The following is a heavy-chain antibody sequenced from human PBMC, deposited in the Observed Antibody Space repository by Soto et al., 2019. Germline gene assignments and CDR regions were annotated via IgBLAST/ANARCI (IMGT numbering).Heavy chain of an antibody. V-gene: IGHV4-59*08. CDR1: GGSISSYY. CDR3: ARRYGSGFDY. CDR2: IYYSGST. D-gene: IGHD6-19*01. Sequence: QVQLQESGPGLVKPSETLSLTCTGSGGSISSYYWSWIRQPPGKGLEWIGYIYYSGSTNYDPSLKSRVTISVDTSKNQFSLKLSPVTAADTAVYYCARRYGSGFDYWGQGTLVTVSS. J-gene: IGHJ4*02.